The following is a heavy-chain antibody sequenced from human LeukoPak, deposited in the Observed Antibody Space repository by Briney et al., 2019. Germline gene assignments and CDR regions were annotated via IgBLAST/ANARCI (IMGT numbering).Heavy chain of an antibody. CDR3: ARVSLRMVRGVVDY. J-gene: IGHJ4*02. CDR2: INHSGST. V-gene: IGHV4-34*01. Sequence: PSETLSLTCAVYGGSFSGYYWSWIRQPPGKGLEWIGEINHSGSTNYNPSLKSRVTISVDTSKNQFSLKLSSVTAADTAVYYCARVSLRMVRGVVDYWGQGTLVAVSS. CDR1: GGSFSGYY. D-gene: IGHD3-10*01.